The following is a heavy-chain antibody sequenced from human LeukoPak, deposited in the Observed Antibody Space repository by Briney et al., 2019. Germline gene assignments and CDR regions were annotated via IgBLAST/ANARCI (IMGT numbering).Heavy chain of an antibody. CDR3: ASYDILTGFDY. D-gene: IGHD3-9*01. Sequence: RGESLKISCKGSGYSFTSYWIGWVRQMPGKGLEWMGIIYPGDYDTKYSPSFQGQVTISADKSISTAYLQWSSLKASDTAMYYCASYDILTGFDYWGQGTLVTVSS. V-gene: IGHV5-51*01. J-gene: IGHJ4*02. CDR2: IYPGDYDT. CDR1: GYSFTSYW.